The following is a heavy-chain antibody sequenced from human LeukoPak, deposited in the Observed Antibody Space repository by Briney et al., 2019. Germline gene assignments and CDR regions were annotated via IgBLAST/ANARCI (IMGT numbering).Heavy chain of an antibody. D-gene: IGHD1-26*01. Sequence: GGSLRLSCAASGFTFSSYSMNWVRQAPGKGLEWVSYISSSSTIYYADSVKGRFTISRDNAKNSLYLQMNSLRAEDTAAYYCARSGSYLSWGQGTLVTVSS. J-gene: IGHJ5*02. CDR3: ARSGSYLS. CDR2: ISSSSTI. V-gene: IGHV3-48*01. CDR1: GFTFSSYS.